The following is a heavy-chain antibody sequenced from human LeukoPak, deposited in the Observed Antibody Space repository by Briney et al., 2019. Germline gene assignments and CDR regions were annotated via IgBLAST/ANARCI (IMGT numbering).Heavy chain of an antibody. CDR3: ARGPDYYGDYISWFPDAFHI. V-gene: IGHV4-39*06. CDR2: IHYSGTT. D-gene: IGHD4-17*01. J-gene: IGHJ3*02. CDR1: GVSIRGSNYY. Sequence: PSETLSLTCNVSGVSIRGSNYYGGVVRQPPGRGRQWVGSIHYSGTTYYNPSLQSRVTMSIDKATNQFHLQVTSLTAADTAVYYCARGPDYYGDYISWFPDAFHIWGQGTLVSVS.